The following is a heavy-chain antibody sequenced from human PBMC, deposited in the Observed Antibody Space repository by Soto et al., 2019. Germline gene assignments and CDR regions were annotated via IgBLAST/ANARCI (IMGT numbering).Heavy chain of an antibody. CDR1: GDSISGGASF. V-gene: IGHV4-31*03. D-gene: IGHD2-2*01. Sequence: SETLSLTCTVSGDSISGGASFWSWIRQPPGKGLEWIANVYYSGSSYYNPSLKSRLTISVDTTKNQSSLQLKSMTAADTAVYYCAKLSCTSSTCYFPGWFDPWGQRTLVTVSS. CDR3: AKLSCTSSTCYFPGWFDP. J-gene: IGHJ5*02. CDR2: VYYSGSS.